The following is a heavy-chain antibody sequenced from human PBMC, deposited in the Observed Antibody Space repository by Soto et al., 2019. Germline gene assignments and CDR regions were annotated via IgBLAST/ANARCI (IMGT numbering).Heavy chain of an antibody. CDR1: GFTFSDYA. D-gene: IGHD6-19*01. J-gene: IGHJ4*02. Sequence: VQLVESGGGVVQPGRSLRLSCAASGFTFSDYAMHWVRQAPGKGLEWVAVVSHDGRNTHYADSVKGRFTISRDSSKNTVSLEMTRLRAEDTAVYYCAKGGRQWLVTSDFNYWGQGELVTASS. V-gene: IGHV3-30*18. CDR3: AKGGRQWLVTSDFNY. CDR2: VSHDGRNT.